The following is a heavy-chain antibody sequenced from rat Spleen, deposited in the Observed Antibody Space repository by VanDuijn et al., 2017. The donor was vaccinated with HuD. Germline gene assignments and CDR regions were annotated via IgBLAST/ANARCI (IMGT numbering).Heavy chain of an antibody. D-gene: IGHD4-6*01. CDR3: ARHWGY. J-gene: IGHJ2*01. Sequence: EVQLVESDGGLVQPGRSLKLSCAASGFTFRDYYMAWVRQAPKKGLEWVASIHYEGSNTYYRDSVKGRFTISRDNAKSTLSLQMDSLRSEDTATYYCARHWGYWGQGVMVTVSS. V-gene: IGHV5-22*01. CDR1: GFTFRDYY. CDR2: IHYEGSNT.